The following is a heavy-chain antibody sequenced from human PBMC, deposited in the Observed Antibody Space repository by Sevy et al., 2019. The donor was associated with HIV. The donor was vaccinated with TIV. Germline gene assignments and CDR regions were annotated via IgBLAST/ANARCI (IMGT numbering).Heavy chain of an antibody. CDR3: AVWPGGQTGHYLKTDS. V-gene: IGHV3-30*04. CDR2: ISYAGSEI. CDR1: GFTFSTYA. Sequence: GGSLRLSCAASGFTFSTYAIHWVRQAPGKGLEWVALISYAGSEIFYIDSVKGRFTVSRDNSRNALYLQMNSLRPEDTAVYYCAVWPGGQTGHYLKTDSWGQGTLVTVSS. D-gene: IGHD3-9*01. J-gene: IGHJ4*02.